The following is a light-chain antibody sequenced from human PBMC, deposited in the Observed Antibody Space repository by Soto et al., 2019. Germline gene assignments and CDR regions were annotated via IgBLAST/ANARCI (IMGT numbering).Light chain of an antibody. CDR2: DAS. Sequence: EIVLTQSPATLSLSPGERATLSCRASQSVSSYLAWYQQKPGQAPRLLIYDASTRATGLPARFSGSGSGTEFTLTISSLEPEDFAVYYCQQHSNWPLAFGRGTKLEIK. CDR3: QQHSNWPLA. V-gene: IGKV3-11*01. J-gene: IGKJ2*01. CDR1: QSVSSY.